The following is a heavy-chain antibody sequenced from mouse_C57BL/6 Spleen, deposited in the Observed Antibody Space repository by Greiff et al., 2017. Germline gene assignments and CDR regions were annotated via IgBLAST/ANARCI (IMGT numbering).Heavy chain of an antibody. J-gene: IGHJ4*01. Sequence: VQLQQPGAELVMPGASVKLSCKASGYTFTSYWMHWVKQRPGQGLEWIGEIDPSDSYTNYNQKFKGKSTLTVDKSSSPAYMQLSSLTSEDSAVYYCARHVTTLVDAMCYWGQGTSVTVAS. CDR3: ARHVTTLVDAMCY. V-gene: IGHV1-69*01. CDR2: IDPSDSYT. CDR1: GYTFTSYW. D-gene: IGHD1-1*01.